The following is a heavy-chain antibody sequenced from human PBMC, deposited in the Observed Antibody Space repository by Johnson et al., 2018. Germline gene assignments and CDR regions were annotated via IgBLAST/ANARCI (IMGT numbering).Heavy chain of an antibody. D-gene: IGHD2-21*01. CDR1: GFTFSSYG. Sequence: QVQLVQSGGGVVQPGRSLRLSCAASGFTFSSYGMHWVRKAPGTGLEWVAGIWFDARNEHYADSGGGRFTIPRNNSKNTVYLQMNSLGGEDTALYYCARDECPIPSCFVYWGQGTLLTVAS. CDR2: IWFDARNE. J-gene: IGHJ4*02. V-gene: IGHV3-33*01. CDR3: ARDECPIPSCFVY.